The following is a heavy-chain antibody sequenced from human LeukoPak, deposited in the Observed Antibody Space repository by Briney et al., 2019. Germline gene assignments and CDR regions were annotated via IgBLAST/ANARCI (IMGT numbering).Heavy chain of an antibody. D-gene: IGHD3-10*01. CDR2: INHSGST. J-gene: IGHJ5*02. CDR3: ARAKRITMVRGVYGNWFDP. V-gene: IGHV4-34*01. Sequence: KSSETLSLTCAVYGVSFSGYYWGWIRQPPGKGREWFGEINHSGSTNYNPFLKSRVTISVDTSKNQFSLKLSSVTAADTAVYYCARAKRITMVRGVYGNWFDPWGQGTLVTVSS. CDR1: GVSFSGYY.